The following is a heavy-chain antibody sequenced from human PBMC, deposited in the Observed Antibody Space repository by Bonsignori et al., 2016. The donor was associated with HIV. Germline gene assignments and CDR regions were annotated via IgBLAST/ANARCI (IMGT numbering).Heavy chain of an antibody. CDR3: ARWSSGYVTSDAFDI. CDR2: IYYSGST. D-gene: IGHD5-12*01. J-gene: IGHJ3*02. Sequence: WIRQPPGKGLEWIGHIYYSGSTNYNPSLKSRVTMSVDTSKRQFSLKLNSVTAADTAVYYCARWSSGYVTSDAFDIWGQGTMVTVSS. V-gene: IGHV4-59*01.